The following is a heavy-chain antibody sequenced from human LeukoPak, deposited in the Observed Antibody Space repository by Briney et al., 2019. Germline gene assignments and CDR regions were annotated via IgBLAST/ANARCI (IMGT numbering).Heavy chain of an antibody. CDR1: GGSFSGYY. D-gene: IGHD3-10*01. CDR2: ISHSGST. J-gene: IGHJ4*02. V-gene: IGHV4-34*01. Sequence: SETLSLTCAVYGGSFSGYYWSWIRQPPGKGLEWIGEISHSGSTNYNPSLKSRVTISVDTSKNQFSLKLSSVTAADTAVCYCVRRAVRGPLGYWGQGTLVTVSS. CDR3: VRRAVRGPLGY.